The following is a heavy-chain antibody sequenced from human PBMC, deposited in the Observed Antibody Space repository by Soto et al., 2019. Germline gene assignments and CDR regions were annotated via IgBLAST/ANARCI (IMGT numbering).Heavy chain of an antibody. Sequence: QVQLVQSGAEVKRPGSSVKVSCKASGYTFNNYDIDWVRQATGQGLEWMGRVHPNIVVGQYAPKFQGPVTMTTNTSICTAYMELRSLTSEDTALYFCPTRATGHFFGMAFWGQGTPITVSS. V-gene: IGHV1-8*01. CDR3: PTRATGHFFGMAF. D-gene: IGHD1-1*01. CDR1: GYTFNNYD. CDR2: VHPNIVVG. J-gene: IGHJ6*02.